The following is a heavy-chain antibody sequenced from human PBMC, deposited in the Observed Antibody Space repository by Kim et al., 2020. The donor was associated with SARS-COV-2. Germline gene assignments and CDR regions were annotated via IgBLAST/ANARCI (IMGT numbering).Heavy chain of an antibody. CDR1: GYTFTSYA. D-gene: IGHD3-22*01. J-gene: IGHJ6*02. CDR3: ARVRHSSGYYPSYYYGMDV. CDR2: INTNTGNP. Sequence: ASVKVSCKTSGYTFTSYAMNWVRQAPGQGLEWMGWINTNTGNPRYAQGFTGRFVFSLDTSVSTAYLQISSLKAEDTAVYYCARVRHSSGYYPSYYYGMDVWGQGTTVTVSS. V-gene: IGHV7-4-1*02.